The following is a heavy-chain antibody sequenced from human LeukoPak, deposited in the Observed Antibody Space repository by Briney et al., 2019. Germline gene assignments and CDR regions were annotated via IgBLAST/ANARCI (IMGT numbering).Heavy chain of an antibody. CDR3: ARDPQYCSGGSCYSFDY. CDR2: IISSSSYI. D-gene: IGHD2-15*01. Sequence: PGGSLRLSCAASVFTFSTYSMNWVRQAPGKGLEWVSSIISSSSYIYYADSVKGRFTISRDNAKNSLYLQMNSLRAEDTAVYYCARDPQYCSGGSCYSFDYWGQGTLVTVSS. CDR1: VFTFSTYS. V-gene: IGHV3-21*01. J-gene: IGHJ4*02.